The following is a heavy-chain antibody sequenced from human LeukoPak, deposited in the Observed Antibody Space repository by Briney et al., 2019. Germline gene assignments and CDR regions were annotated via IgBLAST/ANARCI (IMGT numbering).Heavy chain of an antibody. V-gene: IGHV3-23*01. Sequence: GGTLRLSCAASGFTFSSHGMSWVRQAPGKGLEWVSTISGSGDYTYYADSVKGRFTISRDNAKNSLYLQMNSLRAEDTAVYYCAELGITMIGGVWGKGTTVTISS. CDR1: GFTFSSHG. CDR3: AELGITMIGGV. D-gene: IGHD3-10*02. J-gene: IGHJ6*04. CDR2: ISGSGDYT.